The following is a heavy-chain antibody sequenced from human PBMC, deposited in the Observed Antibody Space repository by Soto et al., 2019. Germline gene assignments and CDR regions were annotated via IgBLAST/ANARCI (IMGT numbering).Heavy chain of an antibody. D-gene: IGHD6-6*01. CDR3: ARPAKIAARGKETYYFDY. V-gene: IGHV4-39*01. CDR2: IYYSGST. J-gene: IGHJ4*02. CDR1: GGSISSSSYY. Sequence: QLQLQESGPGLVKPSETLSLTCTVSGGSISSSSYYWGWIRQPPGKGLEWIGSIYYSGSTYYNPSLKSRVTISVDTSKNRFSLKLSSVPAADTAVYYCARPAKIAARGKETYYFDYWGQGTLVTVSS.